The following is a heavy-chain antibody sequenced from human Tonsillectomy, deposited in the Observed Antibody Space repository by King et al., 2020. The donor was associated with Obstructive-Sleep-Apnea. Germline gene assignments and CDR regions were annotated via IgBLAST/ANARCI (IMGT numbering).Heavy chain of an antibody. CDR3: ATGGPDAFDF. CDR2: ISSSTSTI. CDR1: GITFSSYS. J-gene: IGHJ3*01. V-gene: IGHV3-48*04. Sequence: VQLVESGGGLVQPGGSLRLSCAASGITFSSYSMNWVRQAPGKGLEWVSYISSSTSTIYYADSMKGRVTISRDNAKDSLYVQMNSLRAGDTVVYYCATGGPDAFDFWGRGTMVTVSS. D-gene: IGHD3-16*01.